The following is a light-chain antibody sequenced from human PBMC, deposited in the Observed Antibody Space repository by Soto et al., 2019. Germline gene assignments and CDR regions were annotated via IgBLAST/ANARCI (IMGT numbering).Light chain of an antibody. CDR3: GTWDSSLSAL. CDR1: SSNIGNNY. J-gene: IGLJ2*01. V-gene: IGLV1-51*02. CDR2: ENN. Sequence: QSVLTQPPSVSAAPGQKVTFSCSGSSSNIGNNYVSWYQQLPGTAPKLLIYENNKRPSGIPDRFSGSKSGTSATLGITGLQTGDEADYYCGTWDSSLSALFGGGTKVTVL.